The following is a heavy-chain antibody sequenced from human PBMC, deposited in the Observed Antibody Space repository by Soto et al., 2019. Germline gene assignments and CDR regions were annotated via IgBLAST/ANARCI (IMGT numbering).Heavy chain of an antibody. Sequence: QVQLVESGGGVVQPGRSLRLSCAASGFTFSSYGMHWVRQAPGKGLEWVAVISYDGSNKYYADSVKGRFTISRDNSKNTLCLQMNSLRAEDTAVYYCAKDKVSVVVTAPFDYWGQGTLVTVSS. CDR1: GFTFSSYG. D-gene: IGHD2-21*02. J-gene: IGHJ4*02. V-gene: IGHV3-30*18. CDR2: ISYDGSNK. CDR3: AKDKVSVVVTAPFDY.